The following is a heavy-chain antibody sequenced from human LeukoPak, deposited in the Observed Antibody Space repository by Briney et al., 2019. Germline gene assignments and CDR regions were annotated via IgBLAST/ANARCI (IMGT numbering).Heavy chain of an antibody. CDR2: ISSSGSTI. Sequence: PGGSLRLSCAASGFTFSSYEMNWVRQAPGKGLEWVSYISSSGSTIYYADSVKGRFTISRDNAKNSLYLQMNSLRAEDTAVYYCARAQGYYDSTGYCDYWGQGTLVTVSS. CDR1: GFTFSSYE. J-gene: IGHJ4*02. CDR3: ARAQGYYDSTGYCDY. V-gene: IGHV3-48*03. D-gene: IGHD3-22*01.